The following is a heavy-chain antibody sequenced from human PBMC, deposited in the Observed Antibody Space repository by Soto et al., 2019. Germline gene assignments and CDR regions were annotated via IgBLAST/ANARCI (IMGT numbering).Heavy chain of an antibody. Sequence: GASVKVSCKASGYTFTGHYIHWVRQAPEQGPEWMGEIGPESGATRYAQRFQGRVTMTRDMSITTVYMELNNLRTEDTALYYCVKDKGAIPGITFDYWGQGTLVTVSS. J-gene: IGHJ4*02. D-gene: IGHD2-15*01. CDR3: VKDKGAIPGITFDY. CDR1: GYTFTGHY. CDR2: IGPESGAT. V-gene: IGHV1-2*02.